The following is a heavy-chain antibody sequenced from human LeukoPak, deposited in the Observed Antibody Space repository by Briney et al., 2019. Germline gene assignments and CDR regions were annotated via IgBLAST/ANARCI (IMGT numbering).Heavy chain of an antibody. CDR1: GFTVSTNY. V-gene: IGHV3-53*01. J-gene: IGHJ3*02. D-gene: IGHD1-26*01. Sequence: GGSLRLSCAASGFTVSTNYMSWVRQAPGKGLEWVSVIYSDGRTYYADSVKGRFTISRDNSKNTLYLQMNSLRAEDTAVYYCARDAGRFDVFDIWGQGTMVTVSS. CDR3: ARDAGRFDVFDI. CDR2: IYSDGRT.